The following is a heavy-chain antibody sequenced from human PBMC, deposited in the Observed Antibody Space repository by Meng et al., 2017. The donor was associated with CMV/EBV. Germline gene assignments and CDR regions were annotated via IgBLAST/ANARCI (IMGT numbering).Heavy chain of an antibody. Sequence: GGSLRLSCAASGFPFSSYAMSWVRQAPGKGLEWVSAISGSGGSTYYADSVKARFTIARDNSKNTLYLQMNSLRAEDTAVYYCAKTSGANLVGAFDIWGQGTMVTVSS. CDR3: AKTSGANLVGAFDI. D-gene: IGHD4/OR15-4a*01. V-gene: IGHV3-23*01. CDR1: GFPFSSYA. J-gene: IGHJ3*02. CDR2: ISGSGGST.